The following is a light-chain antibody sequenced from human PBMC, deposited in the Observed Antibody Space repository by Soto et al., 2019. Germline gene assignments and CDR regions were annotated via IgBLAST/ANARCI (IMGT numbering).Light chain of an antibody. CDR1: SSDVGTFNY. Sequence: QSALTQPASVSGSPGQSITISCTGPSSDVGTFNYVSWYQQHPGKAPKLMIYEVSNRPSGVSTRFSGSKSGNTASLTISGLQAEDEADYSRSSLRVFGTGTKVTVL. V-gene: IGLV2-14*01. CDR3: SSLRV. J-gene: IGLJ1*01. CDR2: EVS.